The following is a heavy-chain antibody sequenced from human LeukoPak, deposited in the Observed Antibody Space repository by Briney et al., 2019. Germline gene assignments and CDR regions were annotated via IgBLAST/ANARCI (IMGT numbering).Heavy chain of an antibody. V-gene: IGHV3-33*01. CDR2: IWYDGSNK. J-gene: IGHJ5*02. CDR3: ATSSTYYYDSSGYYL. D-gene: IGHD3-22*01. Sequence: GRSLRLSCAASGFTFSSYGMHWVRQAPGKGLEWVAVIWYDGSNKYYADSVKGRFTISRDNSKNTLYLQMNSLRAEDTAVYYCATSSTYYYDSSGYYLWGQGTLVTVSS. CDR1: GFTFSSYG.